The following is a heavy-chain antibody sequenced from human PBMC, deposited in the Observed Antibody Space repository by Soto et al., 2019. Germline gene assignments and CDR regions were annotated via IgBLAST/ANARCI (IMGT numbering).Heavy chain of an antibody. CDR1: GYTFTSYG. V-gene: IGHV1-18*01. J-gene: IGHJ4*02. Sequence: QVQLVQSGAEVKKPGASVKVSCKASGYTFTSYGISWVRQAPGQGLEWMGWISAYNGNTNYAQKLQGRVTMTTDTSTSTAYRELRSLRSDDTAVYYCARAPAGNYYDSSGYYSYFDYWGQGTLVTVSS. CDR2: ISAYNGNT. D-gene: IGHD3-22*01. CDR3: ARAPAGNYYDSSGYYSYFDY.